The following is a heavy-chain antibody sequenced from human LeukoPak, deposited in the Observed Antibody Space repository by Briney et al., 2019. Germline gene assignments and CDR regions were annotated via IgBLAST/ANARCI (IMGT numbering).Heavy chain of an antibody. CDR2: INHSGST. CDR1: GGSFSGYY. CDR3: AREGPEDIVVVPAAQGWFDP. J-gene: IGHJ5*02. D-gene: IGHD2-2*01. V-gene: IGHV4-34*01. Sequence: PSETLSLTCAVYGGSFSGYYWSWIRQPPGKGLEWIGEINHSGSTNYNPSLKSRVTISVDTSKNQFSLKLSSVTAADTAVYYCAREGPEDIVVVPAAQGWFDPWGQGTLVTVSS.